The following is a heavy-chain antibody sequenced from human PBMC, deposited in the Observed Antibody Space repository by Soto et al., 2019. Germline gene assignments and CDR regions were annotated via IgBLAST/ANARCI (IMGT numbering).Heavy chain of an antibody. Sequence: PSETLSLTCTVSGGSISSSNWWSWVRQPPGKGLEWIGEIYHSGSTNYNPSLKSRVTISVGKSKNQFSLKLSSVTAADTAVYYCARRSTGYSSSWYRYWGQGTLVTVSS. CDR1: GGSISSSNW. D-gene: IGHD6-13*01. J-gene: IGHJ4*02. V-gene: IGHV4-4*02. CDR2: IYHSGST. CDR3: ARRSTGYSSSWYRY.